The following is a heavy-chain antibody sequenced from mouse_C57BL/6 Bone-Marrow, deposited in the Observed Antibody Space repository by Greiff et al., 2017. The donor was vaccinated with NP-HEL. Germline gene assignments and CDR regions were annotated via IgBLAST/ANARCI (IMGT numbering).Heavy chain of an antibody. J-gene: IGHJ3*01. Sequence: EVKLMESGGGLVQPGGSMKLSCVASGFTFSNYWMNWVRQSPEKGLEWVAQIRLKSDNYATHYAESVKGRFTISRDDSKSSVYLQMNNLRAEDTGIYYCTNWVWFAYWGQGTLVTVSA. CDR3: TNWVWFAY. V-gene: IGHV6-3*01. CDR1: GFTFSNYW. D-gene: IGHD4-1*01. CDR2: IRLKSDNYAT.